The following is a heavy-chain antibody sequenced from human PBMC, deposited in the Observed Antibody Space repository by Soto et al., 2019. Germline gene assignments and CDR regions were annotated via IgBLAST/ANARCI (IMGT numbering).Heavy chain of an antibody. CDR2: FDPEDGET. V-gene: IGHV1-24*01. Sequence: ASVKVSCKVSGYTLTELSMHWVRQAPGKGLEWMGGFDPEDGETIYAQKSQGRVTMTEDTSTDTAYMELSSLRSEDTAVYYCATHEGITGTPDAFDIWGQGTMVTVSS. CDR1: GYTLTELS. CDR3: ATHEGITGTPDAFDI. D-gene: IGHD1-7*01. J-gene: IGHJ3*02.